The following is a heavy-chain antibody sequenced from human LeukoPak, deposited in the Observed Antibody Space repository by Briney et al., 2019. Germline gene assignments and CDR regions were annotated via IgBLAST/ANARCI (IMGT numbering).Heavy chain of an antibody. CDR3: ARDLTGRSDY. J-gene: IGHJ4*02. CDR2: INPNSGGT. D-gene: IGHD3-9*01. V-gene: IGHV1-2*02. CDR1: GYTFTDYY. Sequence: ASVEVSCKASGYTFTDYYMHWVRQAPGQGLEWMGWINPNSGGTNDAQSFQGRVTMTRDTSISTAYMELSRLRSDDKAVYYCARDLTGRSDYWGQGTLVTVSS.